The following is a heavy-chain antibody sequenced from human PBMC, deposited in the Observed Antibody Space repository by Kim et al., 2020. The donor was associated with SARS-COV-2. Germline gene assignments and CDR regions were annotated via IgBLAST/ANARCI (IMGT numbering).Heavy chain of an antibody. J-gene: IGHJ6*02. D-gene: IGHD2-15*01. V-gene: IGHV4-39*01. CDR1: GGSISSSSYY. CDR2: IYYSGST. Sequence: SETLSLTCTVSGGSISSSSYYWGWIRQPPGKGLEWIGSIYYSGSTYYNPSLKSRVTISVDTSKNQFSLKLSSVTAADTAVYYCARRLLHLYYYYGMDVWGQGTTVTVSS. CDR3: ARRLLHLYYYYGMDV.